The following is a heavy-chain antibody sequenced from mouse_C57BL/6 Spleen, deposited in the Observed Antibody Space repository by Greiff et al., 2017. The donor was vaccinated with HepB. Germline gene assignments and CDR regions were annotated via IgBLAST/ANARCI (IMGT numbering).Heavy chain of an antibody. CDR2: IDPSDSYT. Sequence: QVQLQQPGAELVRPGTSVKLSCKASGYTFTSYWMHWVKQRPGQGLEWIGVIDPSDSYTNYNQKFKGKATLTVDTSSSTAYMQLSSLTSEDSAVYYCASCMTADYWGQGTTLPVSS. J-gene: IGHJ2*01. D-gene: IGHD2-10*02. V-gene: IGHV1-59*01. CDR1: GYTFTSYW. CDR3: ASCMTADY.